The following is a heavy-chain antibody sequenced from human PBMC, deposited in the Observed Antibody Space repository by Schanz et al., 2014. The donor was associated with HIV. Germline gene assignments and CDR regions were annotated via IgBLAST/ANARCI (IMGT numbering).Heavy chain of an antibody. CDR1: GGSISNTF. CDR3: ARAGQWFGHLD. CDR2: VFSNGAT. D-gene: IGHD3-10*01. J-gene: IGHJ4*02. Sequence: VQLQESGPGLVKPSETLSLTCSVSGGSISNTFCNWIRQSPGKGLEWIGNVFSNGATKYNPSLQSRVTISVDTSQNQFSLKLTSVTAADTAVYFCARAGQWFGHLDWGQGTLVTVSS. V-gene: IGHV4-59*01.